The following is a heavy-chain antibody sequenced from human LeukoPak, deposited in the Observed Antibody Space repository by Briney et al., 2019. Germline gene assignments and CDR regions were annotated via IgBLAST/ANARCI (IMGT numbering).Heavy chain of an antibody. CDR2: IIPIFCTA. CDR3: ARVVGSGYYSNWFDP. V-gene: IGHV1-69*13. Sequence: SVKVSCKASGGTFSSYAISWVRQAPGQGLEWMGGIIPIFCTANYAQKFQGRVTITADESTSTAYMELSSLRSEDTAVYYCARVVGSGYYSNWFDPWGQGTLVTVSS. CDR1: GGTFSSYA. D-gene: IGHD3-22*01. J-gene: IGHJ5*02.